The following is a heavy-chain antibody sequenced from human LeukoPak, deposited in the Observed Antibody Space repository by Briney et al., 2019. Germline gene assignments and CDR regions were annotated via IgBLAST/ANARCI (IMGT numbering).Heavy chain of an antibody. J-gene: IGHJ3*01. CDR2: INPNRGGT. Sequence: ASVTVSFTASGYTFTVNYMHWGRQAPGQGRGWMGLINPNRGGTNYAQKFQGRLTMPRDTSISTAYMELLRLRSDDTAVYYCARDRGDSDPFDLWGPGTMVTVSS. D-gene: IGHD3-10*01. CDR3: ARDRGDSDPFDL. V-gene: IGHV1-2*02. CDR1: GYTFTVNY.